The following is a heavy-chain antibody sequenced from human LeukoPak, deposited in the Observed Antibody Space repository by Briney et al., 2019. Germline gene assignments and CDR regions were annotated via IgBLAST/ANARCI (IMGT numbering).Heavy chain of an antibody. Sequence: GGSLRLSCAASGFTFSSYAMSWVRQAPGKGLEWVSAISGSGGSTYYADSVKGRFTISRDNSKNTLYLQMNSLRAEDTAVYYCARDPEGYCSSTSCWLGYFDYWGQGTLVTVSS. CDR2: ISGSGGST. CDR1: GFTFSSYA. CDR3: ARDPEGYCSSTSCWLGYFDY. V-gene: IGHV3-23*01. D-gene: IGHD2-2*01. J-gene: IGHJ4*02.